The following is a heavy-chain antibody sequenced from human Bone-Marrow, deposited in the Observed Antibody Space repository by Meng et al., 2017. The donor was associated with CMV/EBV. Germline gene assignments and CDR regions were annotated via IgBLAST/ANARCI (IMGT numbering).Heavy chain of an antibody. J-gene: IGHJ3*02. CDR2: IYSGGST. CDR3: AGGVGGAMQGAFDI. Sequence: GESLKISCAASGFTVSSNYMSWVRQAPGKGLEWVSVIYSGGSTYYADSVKGRFTISRDNSKNTLYLQMNSLRAEDTAVYYCAGGVGGAMQGAFDIWGQGTMVTVSS. CDR1: GFTVSSNY. D-gene: IGHD3-16*01. V-gene: IGHV3-66*02.